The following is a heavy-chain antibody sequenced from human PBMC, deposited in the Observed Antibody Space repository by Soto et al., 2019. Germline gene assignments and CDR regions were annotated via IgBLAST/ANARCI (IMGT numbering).Heavy chain of an antibody. CDR3: AKYPKLHPSAAAPDY. J-gene: IGHJ4*02. CDR1: GFTFSSYA. V-gene: IGHV3-23*01. CDR2: ISGSGGST. Sequence: GGSLRLSCAASGFTFSSYAMSWVRQSPGKGLEWVSAISGSGGSTYYADSVKGRFTISRDNSKNTLYLQMNSLRAEDTAVYYCAKYPKLHPSAAAPDYWGQGTLVTVSS. D-gene: IGHD6-13*01.